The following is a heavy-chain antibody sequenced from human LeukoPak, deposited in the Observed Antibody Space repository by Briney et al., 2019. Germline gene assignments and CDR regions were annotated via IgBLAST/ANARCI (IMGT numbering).Heavy chain of an antibody. V-gene: IGHV6-1*01. J-gene: IGHJ4*02. CDR3: ARQRSGSTLEYFDY. D-gene: IGHD4-23*01. Sequence: SQTLSLTCSISGYSVSSNSGAWNWIRQSPSRALEWLGRTYYRSKWYNDYAVSVKSRITINPDTSKNQFSLQLNSVTPEDTAVYYCARQRSGSTLEYFDYWGQGTLVTVS. CDR1: GYSVSSNSGA. CDR2: TYYRSKWYN.